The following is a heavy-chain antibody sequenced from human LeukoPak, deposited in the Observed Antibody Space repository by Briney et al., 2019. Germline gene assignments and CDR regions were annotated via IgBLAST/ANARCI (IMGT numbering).Heavy chain of an antibody. CDR1: GFSLSTSAMS. D-gene: IGHD1-14*01. V-gene: IGHV2-70*01. Sequence: ESGPALMKPTPTLTLTCTFTGFSLSTSAMSVSWIRQPPGKALEWLSLIDWDDDKYYSTSLKTRLTISKDTSKNQVVLTMANMDPVDTATYYCARIITGLGPTGYYFDYWGQGTLVTVSS. CDR2: IDWDDDK. J-gene: IGHJ4*02. CDR3: ARIITGLGPTGYYFDY.